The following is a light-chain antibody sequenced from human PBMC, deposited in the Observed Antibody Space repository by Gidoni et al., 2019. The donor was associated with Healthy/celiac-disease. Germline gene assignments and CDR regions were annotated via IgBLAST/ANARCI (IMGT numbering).Light chain of an antibody. CDR2: RNK. V-gene: IGLV1-47*01. CDR1: SSNIGSNY. Sequence: SVLTQPPSASGTPGQRVTISCSGSSSNIGSNYVYWYQQLPGTAPKLLIYRNKQRPSGVPDRFSGSKSGTSASLAISGLRSEDEADYYCAAWDDSLSGPVVFGGGTKLTVL. J-gene: IGLJ2*01. CDR3: AAWDDSLSGPVV.